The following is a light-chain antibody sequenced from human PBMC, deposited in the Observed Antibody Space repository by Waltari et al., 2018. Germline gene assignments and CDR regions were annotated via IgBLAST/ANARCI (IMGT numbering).Light chain of an antibody. CDR3: QQYSDIPYT. J-gene: IGKJ2*01. Sequence: IVMTQSPDSLAVSLCGRATITFKSSRSVLYTTNTKNYLTWYQQKPGQPPKLLIYGASTRQCGVPDRFSGSGSGTDFTLTISGLQAEDVAVYYCQQYSDIPYTFGRGTNLEIK. CDR1: RSVLYTTNTKNY. V-gene: IGKV4-1*01. CDR2: GAS.